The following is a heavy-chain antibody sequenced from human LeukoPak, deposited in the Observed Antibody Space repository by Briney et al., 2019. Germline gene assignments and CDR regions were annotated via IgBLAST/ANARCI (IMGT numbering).Heavy chain of an antibody. J-gene: IGHJ3*02. CDR3: AKSNGYGLIDI. Sequence: SGTLSLTCVVSGGSISSNTWWSWVRQPPNKGLEWIGEIYRSGSTNYNPSLKSRVSMSIDKSKNQFSLKLSSVTAADTAVYYCAKSNGYGLIDIWGQGTMVTVSS. D-gene: IGHD3-22*01. V-gene: IGHV4-4*02. CDR1: GGSISSNTW. CDR2: IYRSGST.